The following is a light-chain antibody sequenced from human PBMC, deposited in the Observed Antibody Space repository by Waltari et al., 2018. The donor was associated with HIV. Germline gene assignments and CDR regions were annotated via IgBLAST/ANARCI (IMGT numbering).Light chain of an antibody. CDR3: QRHNTYPLT. Sequence: DILLTQSPSFLSASVGDRVTISCRANQGIRNYLAWYQQRPGRAPKLLIFSASILQDGVPSRFSASGSGTQFILTINGLQPEDFATYFCQRHNTYPLTFGPGT. V-gene: IGKV1-9*01. CDR2: SAS. CDR1: QGIRNY. J-gene: IGKJ3*01.